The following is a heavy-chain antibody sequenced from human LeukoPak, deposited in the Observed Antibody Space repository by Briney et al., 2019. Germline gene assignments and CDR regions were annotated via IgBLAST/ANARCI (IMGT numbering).Heavy chain of an antibody. V-gene: IGHV1-24*01. CDR3: AGDTSGWANDGFDV. Sequence: ASVKVSCKVSGYTLNLLSIHRVRQSPGKGLEWMGGFIPEVRKTLYAQEFQGRVTVTEDTSTDTAYMDLRSLKYDDTAIYFCAGDTSGWANDGFDVWGHGTMITVSS. CDR2: FIPEVRKT. J-gene: IGHJ3*01. D-gene: IGHD6-19*01. CDR1: GYTLNLLS.